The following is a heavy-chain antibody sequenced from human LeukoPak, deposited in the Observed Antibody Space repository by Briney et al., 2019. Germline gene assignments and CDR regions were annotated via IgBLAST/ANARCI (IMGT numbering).Heavy chain of an antibody. V-gene: IGHV3-23*01. CDR2: ISGSGGST. CDR1: GFTFSSYW. J-gene: IGHJ4*02. Sequence: GGSLRLSCVASGFTFSSYWMTWVRQAPGKGLEWVSAISGSGGSTYYADSVKGRFTISRDNSKNTLYLQMNSLRAEDTAVYYCAKVSGYYYDSSGYSSNWGQGTLVTVSS. CDR3: AKVSGYYYDSSGYSSN. D-gene: IGHD3-22*01.